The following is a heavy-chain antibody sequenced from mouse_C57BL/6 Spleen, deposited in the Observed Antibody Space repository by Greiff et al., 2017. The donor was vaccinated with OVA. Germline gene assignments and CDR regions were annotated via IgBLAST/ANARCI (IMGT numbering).Heavy chain of an antibody. V-gene: IGHV1-69*01. J-gene: IGHJ2*01. CDR2: IDPSDSYT. CDR1: GYTFTSYW. D-gene: IGHD1-1*01. Sequence: QVQLQQPGAELVMPGASVKLSCKASGYTFTSYWMHWVKQRPGQGLEWIGEIDPSDSYTNYNQKFKGKSTLTVDKSSSTAYMQLSSLTAEDAAVYYCARGVITTVVATNYFDYWGQGTTLTVSS. CDR3: ARGVITTVVATNYFDY.